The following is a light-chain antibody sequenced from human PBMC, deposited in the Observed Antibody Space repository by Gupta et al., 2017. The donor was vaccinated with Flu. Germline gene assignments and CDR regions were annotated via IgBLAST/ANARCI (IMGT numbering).Light chain of an antibody. J-gene: IGLJ3*02. CDR3: AAWDDSLNGWV. CDR1: SSNIGTNI. CDR2: GKI. Sequence: RSSNIGTNIVNWYQHLPGTAPKLLIYGKIKRPSGVPDRFSGSKSGTSASLAISGLQSEDEADYYCAAWDDSLNGWVFGGGTKLTVL. V-gene: IGLV1-44*01.